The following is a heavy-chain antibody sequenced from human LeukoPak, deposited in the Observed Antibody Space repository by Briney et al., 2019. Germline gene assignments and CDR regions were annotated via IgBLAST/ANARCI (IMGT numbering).Heavy chain of an antibody. Sequence: SEILSLTCTVSGDSISSYYWSWIRQPAGKGLEWIGRIYTSGSTNYNPSLKSRVTMSVDTSKNQFSLKLSSVTAADTAVYYCARDYDSSGYHYSDYWGQGTLVTVSS. V-gene: IGHV4-4*07. J-gene: IGHJ4*02. CDR1: GDSISSYY. CDR2: IYTSGST. D-gene: IGHD3-22*01. CDR3: ARDYDSSGYHYSDY.